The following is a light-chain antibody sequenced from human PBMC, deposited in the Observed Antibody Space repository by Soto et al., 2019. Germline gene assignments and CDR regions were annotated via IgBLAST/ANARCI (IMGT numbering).Light chain of an antibody. Sequence: DIVMTQSPLSLPVTPGESASISCRSSQSLLHSNGYNYLDWYLQKPGQSPQLLIYLGSNRASGVPDRFSGSGSGTAFTLKISRVEAEDVGVYYCMQALQTPTFGQATTVEIK. CDR3: MQALQTPT. J-gene: IGKJ1*01. CDR2: LGS. CDR1: QSLLHSNGYNY. V-gene: IGKV2-28*01.